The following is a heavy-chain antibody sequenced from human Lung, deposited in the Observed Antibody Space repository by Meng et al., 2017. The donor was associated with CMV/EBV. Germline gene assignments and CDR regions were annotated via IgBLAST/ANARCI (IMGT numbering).Heavy chain of an antibody. J-gene: IGHJ4*02. Sequence: ESLKISCAASGFTFSSYAMSWVRQAPGKGLEWVSAISGSGGSTYYADSVKGRFTISRDNSKNTLYLQMNSLRAEDTAVYYCAKDSRIFGVVIDYFDYWGQGXLVTVSS. CDR2: ISGSGGST. V-gene: IGHV3-23*01. D-gene: IGHD3-3*02. CDR3: AKDSRIFGVVIDYFDY. CDR1: GFTFSSYA.